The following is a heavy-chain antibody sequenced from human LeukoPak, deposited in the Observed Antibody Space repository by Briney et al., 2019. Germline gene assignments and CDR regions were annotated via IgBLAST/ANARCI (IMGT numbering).Heavy chain of an antibody. D-gene: IGHD3-22*01. Sequence: GGSLRLSCAASGSTVSSSYMNWVRQAPGKGLEWVSLIYSGGGTYYADSVKGRFTISRDNSKNTLYLQMNSLRAEDTAVYYCARNYYDSSAYYYFDYWGQGTLVTVSS. J-gene: IGHJ4*02. V-gene: IGHV3-66*01. CDR2: IYSGGGT. CDR1: GSTVSSSY. CDR3: ARNYYDSSAYYYFDY.